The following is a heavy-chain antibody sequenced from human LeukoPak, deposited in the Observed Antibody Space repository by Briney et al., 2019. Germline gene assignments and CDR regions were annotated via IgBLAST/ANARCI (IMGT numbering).Heavy chain of an antibody. Sequence: ASVKVSCKASGYTFTGYYMHWVRQAPGQGLEWMGWINPNSGGTNYAQKFQGRVTTTWDTSISTAYMELSRLTSGDTAVYYCARFTAAAGHDWGQGTLVTVSS. V-gene: IGHV1-2*02. CDR1: GYTFTGYY. CDR2: INPNSGGT. CDR3: ARFTAAAGHD. J-gene: IGHJ4*02. D-gene: IGHD6-13*01.